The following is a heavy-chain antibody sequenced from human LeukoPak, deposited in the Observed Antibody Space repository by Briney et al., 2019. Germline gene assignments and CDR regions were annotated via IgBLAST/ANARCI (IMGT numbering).Heavy chain of an antibody. CDR2: ISYDGRNI. D-gene: IGHD2-2*01. Sequence: GGSLRLSCTPSGFTFNNYGMHWVGHAPGKRLEWVAIISYDGRNIHYLASVKGQFTISRDISTDTLWLKMDSLRTEDTAVYYCAKGPLRGTAAAIDYWGQGTLVTVSS. CDR3: AKGPLRGTAAAIDY. CDR1: GFTFNNYG. J-gene: IGHJ4*02. V-gene: IGHV3-30*18.